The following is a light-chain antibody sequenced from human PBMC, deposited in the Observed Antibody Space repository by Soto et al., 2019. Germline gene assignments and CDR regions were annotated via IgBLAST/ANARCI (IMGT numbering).Light chain of an antibody. CDR2: GAS. CDR3: QQYGSSLFT. Sequence: EIVLTQSPGTLSLSPGERATLSCRASQSVSSSYLAWYQQKPGQAPRLLIYGASSRATGIPDRVSGSGSGTDFTLTISRLEPEDFAVYYCQQYGSSLFTFGPGNKVDIK. V-gene: IGKV3-20*01. CDR1: QSVSSSY. J-gene: IGKJ3*01.